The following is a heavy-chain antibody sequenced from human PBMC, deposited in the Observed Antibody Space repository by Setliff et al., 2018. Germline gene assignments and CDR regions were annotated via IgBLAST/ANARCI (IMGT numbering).Heavy chain of an antibody. CDR3: AKRRGWLDFDY. J-gene: IGHJ4*02. D-gene: IGHD6-19*01. CDR2: ISNSGGYT. Sequence: SLRLSCAASGFTFSSYAMSWVRQAPGKGLEWVSSISNSGGYTYYADSVKGRFAISRDNSKNTVYLQVNNLRAEDTAMYYCAKRRGWLDFDYWGQGILVTVSS. CDR1: GFTFSSYA. V-gene: IGHV3-23*01.